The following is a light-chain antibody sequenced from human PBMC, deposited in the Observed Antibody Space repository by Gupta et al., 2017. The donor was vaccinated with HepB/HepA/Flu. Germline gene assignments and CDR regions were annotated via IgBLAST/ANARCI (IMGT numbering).Light chain of an antibody. CDR3: SSCTSGSTLLV. CDR1: SSDVGSFTR. CDR2: EVS. V-gene: IGLV2-18*02. Sequence: QSALTPPPSVSGSPGQSVTISCTGTSSDVGSFTRVSWYQQPQGTAPKLMIYEVSNRPSGVPDRFSGSKSGNAASLTISGLQAEDEAAYYCSSCTSGSTLLVFGGGTKLTVL. J-gene: IGLJ2*01.